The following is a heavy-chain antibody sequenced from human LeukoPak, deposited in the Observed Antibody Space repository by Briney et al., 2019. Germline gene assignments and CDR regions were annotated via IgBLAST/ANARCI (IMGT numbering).Heavy chain of an antibody. CDR3: ARAGERGSGTLPIPWTWFDP. D-gene: IGHD3-10*01. V-gene: IGHV4-39*07. Sequence: SETLSLTCTVSGGSITSNSYYWGWIRQPPGKGLEWNGSIYYTGDTNYNPSLKSRVTISVDTSKNQFSLKLSSVTAADTAVYYCARAGERGSGTLPIPWTWFDPWGQGTLVTVSS. J-gene: IGHJ5*02. CDR1: GGSITSNSYY. CDR2: IYYTGDT.